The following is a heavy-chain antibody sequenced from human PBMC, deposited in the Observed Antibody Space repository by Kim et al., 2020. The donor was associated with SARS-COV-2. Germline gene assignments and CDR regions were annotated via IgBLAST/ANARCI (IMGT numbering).Heavy chain of an antibody. CDR3: ARELSSRLGGAPYYSYAMDV. Sequence: SVKVSCKASGGTFSTYAISWLRQAPGQGLEWMGRVIPLLGITNYAQKFQDRVTIAADGSTSTAYMELSSLRSEDTAMYYCARELSSRLGGAPYYSYAMDVWGQGTTVTVSS. J-gene: IGHJ6*02. V-gene: IGHV1-69*04. D-gene: IGHD3-16*01. CDR1: GGTFSTYA. CDR2: VIPLLGIT.